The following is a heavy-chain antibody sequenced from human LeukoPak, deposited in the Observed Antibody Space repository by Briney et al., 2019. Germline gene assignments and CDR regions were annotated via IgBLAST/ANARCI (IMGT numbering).Heavy chain of an antibody. V-gene: IGHV4-4*09. CDR1: GGSISSYY. CDR2: IYTSGST. CDR3: ARHKELAIDY. J-gene: IGHJ4*02. D-gene: IGHD1-26*01. Sequence: PSETLSLTCTVSGGSISSYYWSWIRQPPGKELEWIGYIYTSGSTNYNPSLKSRVTISVDTSKNQFSLKLSSVTAADTAVYYCARHKELAIDYWGQGTLVTVSS.